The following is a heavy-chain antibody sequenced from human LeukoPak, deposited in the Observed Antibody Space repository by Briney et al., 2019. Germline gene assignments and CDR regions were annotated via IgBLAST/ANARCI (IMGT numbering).Heavy chain of an antibody. CDR2: ISYDGSNK. CDR1: GFTFSSYA. Sequence: GGSLRLSCAASGFTFSSYAMHWVRQAPGKGLEWVAVISYDGSNKYYADSVKGRFTISRDNSKNTLYLQMNSLRAEDTAVYYCARCLLWFGELFIGMDVWGQGTTVTVSS. CDR3: ARCLLWFGELFIGMDV. V-gene: IGHV3-30-3*01. D-gene: IGHD3-10*01. J-gene: IGHJ6*02.